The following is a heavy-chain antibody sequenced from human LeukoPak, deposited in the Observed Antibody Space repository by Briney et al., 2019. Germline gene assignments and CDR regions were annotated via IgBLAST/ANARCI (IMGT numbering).Heavy chain of an antibody. D-gene: IGHD5-24*01. CDR2: ISSSSSTI. CDR3: ARVSRRDGYTG. J-gene: IGHJ4*02. V-gene: IGHV3-48*01. Sequence: GGSLRLSCAASGFTFSSYNMNWVRQAPGKGLEWVSYISSSSSTIYYADSVKGRFTISRDNSKNTLYLQMNSLRAEDTAVYYCARVSRRDGYTGWGQGTLVTVSS. CDR1: GFTFSSYN.